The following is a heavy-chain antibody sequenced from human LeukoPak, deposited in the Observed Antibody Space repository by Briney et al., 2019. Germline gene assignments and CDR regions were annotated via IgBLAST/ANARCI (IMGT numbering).Heavy chain of an antibody. CDR2: INTYGGST. V-gene: IGHV3-64*01. J-gene: IGHJ3*02. Sequence: GGSLRLSCEVSGFMFSTYAMHWVRQAPGKGPEFVSGINTYGGSTHYAKSVKGRFTISRGNSKNTLYLQMGSLRAEDTAVYYCARGRSAAEYDAFDIWGQGTLVTVSS. D-gene: IGHD2-15*01. CDR1: GFMFSTYA. CDR3: ARGRSAAEYDAFDI.